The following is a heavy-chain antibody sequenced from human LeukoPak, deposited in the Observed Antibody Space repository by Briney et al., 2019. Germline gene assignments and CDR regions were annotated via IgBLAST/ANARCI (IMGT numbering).Heavy chain of an antibody. Sequence: SETLSLTCAVSGGSISSSNWWSWVRQPPGKGLEWIGEIYHSGSTNYNPSLKSRVTISVDKSKNQFSLKLSSVTAADTAVYYCATSPDYGDYYYYYGMDVWGQGTTVTVSS. CDR2: IYHSGST. D-gene: IGHD4-17*01. CDR3: ATSPDYGDYYYYYGMDV. CDR1: GGSISSSNW. V-gene: IGHV4-4*02. J-gene: IGHJ6*02.